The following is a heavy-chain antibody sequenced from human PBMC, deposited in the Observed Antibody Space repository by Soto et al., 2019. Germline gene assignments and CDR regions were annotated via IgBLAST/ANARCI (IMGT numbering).Heavy chain of an antibody. Sequence: QVQLVQSGAEVKKPGASVKVSCRTSGYTFISYYIHWVRQAPGQGLEWMGLINPTDAYTDYAQKFQGRITLTRDTSTSIVYMELSSLRSVDTAIYYCARDHVDTPMTNFDYWGQGTLVTVSS. J-gene: IGHJ4*02. CDR1: GYTFISYY. CDR2: INPTDAYT. CDR3: ARDHVDTPMTNFDY. V-gene: IGHV1-46*01. D-gene: IGHD5-18*01.